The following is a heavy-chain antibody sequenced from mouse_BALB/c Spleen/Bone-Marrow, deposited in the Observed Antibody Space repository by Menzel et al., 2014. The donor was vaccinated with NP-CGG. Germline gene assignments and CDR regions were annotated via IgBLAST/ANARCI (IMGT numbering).Heavy chain of an antibody. V-gene: IGHV1S22*01. Sequence: LQQSGSELVRPGASVKLSCKASGYTFTSYWMHWGKRRPGQGLEWIGNIYPGSGSTNYDEKFKSKATLTVDTSSSTAYMQLSSLTSEDSAVYYCTRWAARAFAYWGQGTLVTVSA. J-gene: IGHJ3*01. D-gene: IGHD3-1*01. CDR1: GYTFTSYW. CDR3: TRWAARAFAY. CDR2: IYPGSGST.